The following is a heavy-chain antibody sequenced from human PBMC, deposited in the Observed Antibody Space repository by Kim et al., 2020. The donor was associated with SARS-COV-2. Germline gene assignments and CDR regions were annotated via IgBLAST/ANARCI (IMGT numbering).Heavy chain of an antibody. CDR3: ARADYDILTGYYSSYWYFDL. CDR1: GGSISSYY. J-gene: IGHJ2*01. Sequence: SETLSLTCTVSGGSISSYYWSWIRQPPGKGLEWIGYIYYSGSTNYNPSLKSRVTISVDTSKNQFSLKLSSVTAADTAVYYCARADYDILTGYYSSYWYFDLWGRGTLVTVSS. D-gene: IGHD3-9*01. CDR2: IYYSGST. V-gene: IGHV4-59*13.